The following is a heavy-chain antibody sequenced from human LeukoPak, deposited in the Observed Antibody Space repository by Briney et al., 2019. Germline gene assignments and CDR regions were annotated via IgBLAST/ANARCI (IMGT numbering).Heavy chain of an antibody. J-gene: IGHJ4*02. CDR3: ARATWGDGYNFYYFDY. CDR1: GFTFSSYW. V-gene: IGHV3-74*01. Sequence: GGSLRLSCAASGFTFSSYWMHWVRQVPGKGLVWVSRIKSDGSSTSYADSVKGRFTISRDNAKNTLFLQMNSLRAEDTAVYYCARATWGDGYNFYYFDYWGQGTLVTVSS. D-gene: IGHD5-24*01. CDR2: IKSDGSST.